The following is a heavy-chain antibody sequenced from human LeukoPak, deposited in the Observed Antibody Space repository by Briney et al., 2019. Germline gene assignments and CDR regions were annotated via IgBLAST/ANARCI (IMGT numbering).Heavy chain of an antibody. V-gene: IGHV3-23*01. D-gene: IGHD2-21*02. CDR3: ARLLSGN. Sequence: GGSLRLSCAASGFTFSSYGISWVRQAPGKGLEWVSSISDSGDRTNYADSVKGRFTISRDNSQNMLYLQMNSLRAEDTAVYYCARLLSGNWGQGTLVTVSS. CDR1: GFTFSSYG. CDR2: ISDSGDRT. J-gene: IGHJ4*02.